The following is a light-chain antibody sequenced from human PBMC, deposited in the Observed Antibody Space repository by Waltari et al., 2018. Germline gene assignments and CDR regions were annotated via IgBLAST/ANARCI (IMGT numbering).Light chain of an antibody. Sequence: QPVLTQPPSVSGTPGQRVSIPCSGSSSNIGRAIVNLYPPLPGTAPQLVMFANSQRPSGVPDRYSGSKAGTSASLAISGLQSEDEADYYCEARDDSLDDVVFGGGTKLTVL. J-gene: IGLJ2*01. CDR2: ANS. V-gene: IGLV1-44*01. CDR3: EARDDSLDDVV. CDR1: SSNIGRAI.